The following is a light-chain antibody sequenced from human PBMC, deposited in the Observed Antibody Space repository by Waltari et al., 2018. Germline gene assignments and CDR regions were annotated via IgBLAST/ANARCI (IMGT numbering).Light chain of an antibody. CDR3: SSYMDTTALEL. J-gene: IGLJ2*01. CDR1: RRDIGSSHY. CDR2: DVT. Sequence: QSALPQPAHLSGHPGPSLTISRTATRRDIGSSHYVHCYQQHPGKAPKLIIFDVTNRPSGGSNRFSGSKSGNTASLIISGLQGEDEADYYCSSYMDTTALELFGGGTSLTVL. V-gene: IGLV2-14*03.